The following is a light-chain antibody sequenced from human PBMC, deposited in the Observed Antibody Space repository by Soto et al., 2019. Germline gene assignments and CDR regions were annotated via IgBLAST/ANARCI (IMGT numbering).Light chain of an antibody. CDR1: SSDIGYYNY. J-gene: IGLJ3*02. CDR2: EVN. CDR3: SSYTISTTRV. V-gene: IGLV2-14*01. Sequence: QPASVSGSPGQSITISCTGTSSDIGYYNYVSWYQQHPGKAPKLMIYEVNKRPSGVSNRFSGSKSGNTASLTISGLQAEDEADYYCSSYTISTTRVFGGGTKLTVL.